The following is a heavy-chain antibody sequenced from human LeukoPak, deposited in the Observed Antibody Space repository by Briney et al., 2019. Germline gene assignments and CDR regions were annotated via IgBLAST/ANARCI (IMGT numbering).Heavy chain of an antibody. CDR1: GFTFSSYW. D-gene: IGHD3-22*01. J-gene: IGHJ4*02. V-gene: IGHV3-7*01. CDR3: AKDLKYYYDTSGYFDY. CDR2: IKQDGSEK. Sequence: PGGSMRLSCAASGFTFSSYWMSWVRQAPGKGLEWVANIKQDGSEKYYVDSVKGRLTISRDNDKNSLYLQMNSLRAEDTAVYYCAKDLKYYYDTSGYFDYWGQGTLVTVSS.